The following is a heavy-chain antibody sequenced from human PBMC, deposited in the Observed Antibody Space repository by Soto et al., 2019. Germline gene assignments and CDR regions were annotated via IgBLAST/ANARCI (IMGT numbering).Heavy chain of an antibody. Sequence: QVQLVESGGGVVQPGRSLRLSCAASGFTFSSYAMHWVRQAPGKGLEWVAVISSDGSNKYYADSVKGRFTISRDNSKNTLYLQMNSLRAEDTAVYYCARMASFYCSGGSRYPTYGMDVWGQGTTVTVSS. D-gene: IGHD2-15*01. V-gene: IGHV3-30-3*01. CDR1: GFTFSSYA. CDR2: ISSDGSNK. J-gene: IGHJ6*02. CDR3: ARMASFYCSGGSRYPTYGMDV.